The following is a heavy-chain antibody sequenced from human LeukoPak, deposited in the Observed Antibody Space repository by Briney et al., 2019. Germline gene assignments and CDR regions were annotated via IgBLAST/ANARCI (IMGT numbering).Heavy chain of an antibody. CDR1: GGSISSYY. J-gene: IGHJ5*02. CDR3: ARDVEAAAGTSWFDP. Sequence: NPSETLSLTCTVCGGSISSYYWSWIRQPAGKGLEWIGRIYTSGSTNYNPSLKSRVTMSVDTSKNQFSLKLSSVTAADTAVYYCARDVEAAAGTSWFDPWGQGTLVTVSS. CDR2: IYTSGST. V-gene: IGHV4-4*07. D-gene: IGHD6-13*01.